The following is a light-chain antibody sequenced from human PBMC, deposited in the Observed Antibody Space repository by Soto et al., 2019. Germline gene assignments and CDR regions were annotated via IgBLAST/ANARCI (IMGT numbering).Light chain of an antibody. CDR3: SSYAGSYTRI. J-gene: IGLJ1*01. Sequence: QSVKSHPRSVCRTPGQSVTVSCTGTSRDVAVYSYVSWFQQHPGKAPQLLIYDVTKRPSGVPDRFSGSTSGNTAALTISGLQAEDEAEYFCSSYAGSYTRIFGSGTKVTV. CDR1: SRDVAVYSY. CDR2: DVT. V-gene: IGLV2-11*01.